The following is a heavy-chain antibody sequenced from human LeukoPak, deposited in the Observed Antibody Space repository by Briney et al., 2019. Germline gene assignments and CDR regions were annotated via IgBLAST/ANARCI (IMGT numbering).Heavy chain of an antibody. V-gene: IGHV3-73*01. CDR2: IRSKTNKYAT. D-gene: IGHD3-3*01. CDR3: ARENDFWSGYYIKYYRALDV. Sequence: PGGSLRLSCEASGFTFGASAVHWIRQASGKGLEWIGRIRSKTNKYATVYAASVKGRFSISRDDSKNTTFLQMNSLKIEDTAVYFCARENDFWSGYYIKYYRALDVWGQGTTVSVSS. CDR1: GFTFGASA. J-gene: IGHJ6*02.